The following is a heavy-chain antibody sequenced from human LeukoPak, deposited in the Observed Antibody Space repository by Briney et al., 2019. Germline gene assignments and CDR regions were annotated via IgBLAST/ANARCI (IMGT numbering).Heavy chain of an antibody. CDR1: GGSISSYY. D-gene: IGHD6-13*01. V-gene: IGHV4-59*01. CDR3: AREAAAGVDY. CDR2: IYYSGST. Sequence: PSETLSLTCTVSGGSISSYYWSWIRQPPGKGVEWIGYIYYSGSTNYNPSLKSRVTISVDTSKNQFSLKLSSVTAADTAVYYCAREAAAGVDYWGQGTLVTVSS. J-gene: IGHJ4*02.